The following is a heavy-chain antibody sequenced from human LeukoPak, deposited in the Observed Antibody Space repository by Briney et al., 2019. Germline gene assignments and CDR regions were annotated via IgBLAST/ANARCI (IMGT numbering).Heavy chain of an antibody. CDR2: IYHSGST. J-gene: IGHJ3*02. CDR1: GYSISSGYY. D-gene: IGHD1-26*01. V-gene: IGHV4-38-2*01. CDR3: ARVWVGATYVMPWAFDI. Sequence: PSETLSLTCAVSGYSISSGYYWGWIRQPPGKGLEWIGSIYHSGSTYYNPSLKSRVTISVDTSKNQFSLKLSSVTAADTAVYYCARVWVGATYVMPWAFDIWGQGTMVTVSS.